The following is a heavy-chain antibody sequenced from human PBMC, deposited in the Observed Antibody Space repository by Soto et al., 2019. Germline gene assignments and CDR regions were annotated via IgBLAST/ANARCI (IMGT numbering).Heavy chain of an antibody. Sequence: SVKGSCRASGGTFSSYTSSWVRQTTGQGLEWMGRIIPILGIANYAQKFQGRVTITADKSTSTAYMELSSLRSEDTAVYYCAIREGYCSSTSCYPKKNIDYWGQGTLVTVSS. V-gene: IGHV1-69*02. CDR1: GGTFSSYT. D-gene: IGHD2-2*01. CDR2: IIPILGIA. CDR3: AIREGYCSSTSCYPKKNIDY. J-gene: IGHJ4*02.